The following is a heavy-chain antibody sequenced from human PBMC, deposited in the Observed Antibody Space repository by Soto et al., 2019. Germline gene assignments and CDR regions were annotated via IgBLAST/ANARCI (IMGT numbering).Heavy chain of an antibody. CDR2: ISAYNSKT. CDR3: ARDPPPPDY. CDR1: GYTFASYA. Sequence: ASVKVSCKASGYTFASYAISWMRQAPGQGLEWKGRISAYNSKTNNTRKIQGRVTMTTDTSTSTAYMELRSLRSDDTAVYYCARDPPPPDYWGQGTLVTVSS. V-gene: IGHV1-18*01. J-gene: IGHJ4*02.